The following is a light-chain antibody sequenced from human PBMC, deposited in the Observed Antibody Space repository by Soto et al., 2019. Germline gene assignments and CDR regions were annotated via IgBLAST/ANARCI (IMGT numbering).Light chain of an antibody. CDR2: GAS. V-gene: IGKV3-20*01. CDR1: QSVSNNY. Sequence: EIVLTQSPGTLSLSPWERATLSCRASQSVSNNYLAWYQQKPGQAPRLLIYGASNRATGIPDRFSGSGSGTEFTLTISSLQSEDFGVYFCQQYDDWLRLTFGGGTKVDIK. CDR3: QQYDDWLRLT. J-gene: IGKJ4*01.